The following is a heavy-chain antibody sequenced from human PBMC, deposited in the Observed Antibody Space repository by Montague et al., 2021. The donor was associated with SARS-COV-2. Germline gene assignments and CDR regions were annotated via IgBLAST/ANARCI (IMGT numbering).Heavy chain of an antibody. CDR3: ARGADYDFWSGYLRCKWFDP. J-gene: IGHJ5*02. Sequence: SETLSLTCAVYGGSPSGYYWAWIRQTPGKGLEWIGEINHSGNTNYNPSLKSRLTISVDTSKKQFSLKLSSVTTADTAVYYCARGADYDFWSGYLRCKWFDPWGLGTPVTVSS. CDR2: INHSGNT. V-gene: IGHV4-34*01. CDR1: GGSPSGYY. D-gene: IGHD3-3*01.